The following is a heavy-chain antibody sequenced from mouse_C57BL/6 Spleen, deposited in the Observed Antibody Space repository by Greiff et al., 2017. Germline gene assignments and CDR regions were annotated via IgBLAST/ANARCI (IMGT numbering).Heavy chain of an antibody. Sequence: VQLQQSVAELVRPGASVKLSCTASGFNIKNTYMHWVKQRPEQGLEWIGRIDPANGNTKYAPTFQGKATITADTSSNTAYLQLSSLTSEDTAIYYCASSDGYDPYAMDYWGQGTSVTVSS. CDR2: IDPANGNT. D-gene: IGHD2-2*01. CDR1: GFNIKNTY. CDR3: ASSDGYDPYAMDY. J-gene: IGHJ4*01. V-gene: IGHV14-3*01.